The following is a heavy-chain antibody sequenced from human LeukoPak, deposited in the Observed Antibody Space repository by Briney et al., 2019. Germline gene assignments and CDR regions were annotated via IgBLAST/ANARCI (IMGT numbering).Heavy chain of an antibody. CDR2: IYYTGST. D-gene: IGHD4-11*01. CDR3: AAYSNYWRDY. CDR1: GGSVSSGSYY. J-gene: IGHJ4*02. V-gene: IGHV4-61*01. Sequence: SETLSLTCTVRGGSVSSGSYYRSWIRQPPGKGLEWIGYIYYTGSTNYNPSLKSRVTISVDTPKNQFSLKVNSVTAADTAVYDRAAYSNYWRDYWGQGTLVTVSS.